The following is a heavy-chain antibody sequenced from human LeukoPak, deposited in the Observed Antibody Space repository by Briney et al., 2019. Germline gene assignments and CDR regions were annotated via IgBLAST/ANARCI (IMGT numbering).Heavy chain of an antibody. D-gene: IGHD5-18*01. CDR3: ARGAPGYSYFDY. CDR1: GGTFSSYA. V-gene: IGHV1-18*01. J-gene: IGHJ4*02. Sequence: ASVKVSCKASGGTFSSYAISWVRQAPGQGLEWMGWISAYNGNTNYAQKLQGRVTMTTDTSTSTAYMELRSLRSDDTAVYYCARGAPGYSYFDYWGQGTLVTVSS. CDR2: ISAYNGNT.